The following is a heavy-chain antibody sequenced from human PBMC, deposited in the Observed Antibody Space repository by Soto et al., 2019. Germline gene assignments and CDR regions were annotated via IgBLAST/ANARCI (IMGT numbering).Heavy chain of an antibody. CDR2: IYYSGST. V-gene: IGHV4-31*01. J-gene: IGHJ4*02. CDR3: ARGVTMVRGVIHTPYFDY. D-gene: IGHD3-10*01. CDR1: GGSISSGGYY. Sequence: PSETLSLTCTVSGGSISSGGYYWSWIRQHPGKGLEWIGYIYYSGSTYYNPSLKSQLTISVDTSENQFSLKLSSVTAADTAVYYCARGVTMVRGVIHTPYFDYWGQGTLVTVSS.